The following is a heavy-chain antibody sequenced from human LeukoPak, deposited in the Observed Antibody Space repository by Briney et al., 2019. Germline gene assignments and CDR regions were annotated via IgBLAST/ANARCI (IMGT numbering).Heavy chain of an antibody. Sequence: SETLSLTCTVSGGSISSHYWSWIRQPPGKGLEWIGYIYYSGSTNYNPSLKSRVTISVDTSKNQFSLKLSSVTAADTAVYYCARVTRDGYNSDYWGQGTLDTVSS. D-gene: IGHD5-24*01. V-gene: IGHV4-59*11. J-gene: IGHJ4*02. CDR1: GGSISSHY. CDR3: ARVTRDGYNSDY. CDR2: IYYSGST.